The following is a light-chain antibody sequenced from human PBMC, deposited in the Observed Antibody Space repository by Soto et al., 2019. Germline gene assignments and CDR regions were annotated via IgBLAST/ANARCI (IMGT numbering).Light chain of an antibody. CDR2: VGS. Sequence: QSVLTQPASVSGSPGQSITISCTGTSSDVGSYNLVSWYQQHPGKAPKLMIYVGSKRPSGVSNRFSGSKSGNTASLTLSGLQAEDEADYYCCSYAGSSTLEVFGGGTKLTVL. CDR1: SSDVGSYNL. CDR3: CSYAGSSTLEV. V-gene: IGLV2-23*01. J-gene: IGLJ2*01.